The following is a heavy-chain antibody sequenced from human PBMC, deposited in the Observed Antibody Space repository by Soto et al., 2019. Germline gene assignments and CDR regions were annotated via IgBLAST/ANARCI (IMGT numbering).Heavy chain of an antibody. D-gene: IGHD3-3*01. CDR2: INAGNGNT. Sequence: ASVKVSCKASGYTFTSYAMHWVRQAPGQRLEWMGWINAGNGNTKYSQKFQGRVTITRDTSASTAYMELSSLRSEDTAVYYCAFSSGYDFWSGYPLDYWGQGTLVTVSS. J-gene: IGHJ4*02. V-gene: IGHV1-3*01. CDR1: GYTFTSYA. CDR3: AFSSGYDFWSGYPLDY.